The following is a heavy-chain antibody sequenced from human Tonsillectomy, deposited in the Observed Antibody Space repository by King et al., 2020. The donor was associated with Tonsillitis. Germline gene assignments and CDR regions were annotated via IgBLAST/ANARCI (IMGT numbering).Heavy chain of an antibody. CDR3: ARDFSWRQFDY. Sequence: VQLVESGGGLVQPGGSLRLYCVTSGFIFGNSWMSWVRQAPGKGLEWVAHIKAEGNERYYVDPVKGRFTISRDNAKNYLFLQMSGLRAEDTAVYYCARDFSWRQFDYWGQGTLVTVSS. CDR1: GFIFGNSW. V-gene: IGHV3-7*01. D-gene: IGHD2/OR15-2a*01. J-gene: IGHJ4*02. CDR2: IKAEGNER.